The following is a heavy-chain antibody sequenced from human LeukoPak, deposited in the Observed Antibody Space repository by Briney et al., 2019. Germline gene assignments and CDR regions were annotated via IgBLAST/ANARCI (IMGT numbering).Heavy chain of an antibody. D-gene: IGHD1-26*01. Sequence: GGSLRLSCAASGFTFSSYAMSWVRQAPGKGLEWVSATSGSGGSTYYADSVKGRFTISRDNSKNTLYLQMNSLRAEDTAVYYCAKDCVGATAFNWFDPWGQGTLVTVSS. CDR1: GFTFSSYA. CDR3: AKDCVGATAFNWFDP. CDR2: TSGSGGST. V-gene: IGHV3-23*01. J-gene: IGHJ5*02.